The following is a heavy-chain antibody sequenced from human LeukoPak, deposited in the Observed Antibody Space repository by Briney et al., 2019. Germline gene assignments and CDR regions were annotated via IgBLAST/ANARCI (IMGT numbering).Heavy chain of an antibody. CDR2: IIPIFGTA. CDR1: GGTFSSYA. CDR3: AKSTVTTYYQHFHHIEV. Sequence: VASVKVSCKASGGTFSSYAISWVRQAPGQGLEWMGGIIPIFGTANYAQKFQGRVTITTDESTSTAYMELSSLRSEDTAVYYCAKSTVTTYYQHFHHIEVWGKGNPGTVS. V-gene: IGHV1-69*05. D-gene: IGHD4-11*01. J-gene: IGHJ6*03.